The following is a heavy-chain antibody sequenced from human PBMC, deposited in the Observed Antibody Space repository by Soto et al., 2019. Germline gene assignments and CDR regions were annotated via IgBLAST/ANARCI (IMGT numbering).Heavy chain of an antibody. CDR2: IYSGGST. CDR1: GFTVSSNY. D-gene: IGHD6-19*01. V-gene: IGHV3-66*01. J-gene: IGHJ4*02. Sequence: GGSLRLSCAASGFTVSSNYMSWVRQAPGKGLEWVSVIYSGGSTYYADSVKGRFTISRDNSKNTLYLQMNSLRAEDTAVYYCARGVRSEQWPMCFDYWGQGTLVTVSS. CDR3: ARGVRSEQWPMCFDY.